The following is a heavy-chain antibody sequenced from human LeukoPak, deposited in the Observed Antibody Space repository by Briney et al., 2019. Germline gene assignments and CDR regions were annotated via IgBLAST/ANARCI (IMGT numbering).Heavy chain of an antibody. Sequence: RGESLKISCKGSGYSFTSYWIGWVRQMPGKGLEWMGIIYPGDSDTRYSPSFQGQVTISADKSISTAYLQWSSLKASDTAMSYCARCGYSSGWYDYYFDYWGQGTLVTVSS. D-gene: IGHD6-19*01. CDR1: GYSFTSYW. V-gene: IGHV5-51*01. CDR3: ARCGYSSGWYDYYFDY. J-gene: IGHJ4*02. CDR2: IYPGDSDT.